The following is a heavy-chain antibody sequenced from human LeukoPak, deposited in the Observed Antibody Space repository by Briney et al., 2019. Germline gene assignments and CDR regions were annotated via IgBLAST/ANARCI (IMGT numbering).Heavy chain of an antibody. CDR3: ARGDYCSSTCCYRYEFDY. CDR2: IIPIFGTA. D-gene: IGHD2-2*02. Sequence: ASVKVSCKASGGTFSSYAISWVRQAPGQGLEWMGGIIPIFGTANYAQKFQGRVTITTDESTSTAYMELSSLRSEDTAVYYCARGDYCSSTCCYRYEFDYWGQGTLVTVSS. CDR1: GGTFSSYA. V-gene: IGHV1-69*05. J-gene: IGHJ4*02.